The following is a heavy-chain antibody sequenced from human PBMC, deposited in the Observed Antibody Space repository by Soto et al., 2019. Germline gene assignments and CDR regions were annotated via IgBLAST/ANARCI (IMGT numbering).Heavy chain of an antibody. Sequence: QVQLVQSGAEVKKPGSSVKVSCKASGGTFSSYAISWVRQAPGQGLEWMGGLIPIFGTANYAQKFQGRVTITADDSTSRADIELSSLRAEDTAGYYCASGPYGASLPQVPPWGQGTLVTVSS. CDR1: GGTFSSYA. CDR2: LIPIFGTA. D-gene: IGHD4-17*01. CDR3: ASGPYGASLPQVPP. J-gene: IGHJ5*02. V-gene: IGHV1-69*12.